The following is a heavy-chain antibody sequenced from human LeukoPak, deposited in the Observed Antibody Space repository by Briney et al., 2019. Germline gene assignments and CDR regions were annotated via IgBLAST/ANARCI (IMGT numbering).Heavy chain of an antibody. CDR3: ARDLPGGQWFGELNFAADAFDI. J-gene: IGHJ3*02. CDR1: GYTFTSYY. Sequence: GASVKVSCKASGYTFTSYYMHWVRQAPGQGLEWMGIINPSGGSTSYAQKFQGRVTMTRDTSTSTVYMELSSLRSEDTAVYYCARDLPGGQWFGELNFAADAFDIWGQGTMVTVSS. V-gene: IGHV1-46*01. CDR2: INPSGGST. D-gene: IGHD3-10*01.